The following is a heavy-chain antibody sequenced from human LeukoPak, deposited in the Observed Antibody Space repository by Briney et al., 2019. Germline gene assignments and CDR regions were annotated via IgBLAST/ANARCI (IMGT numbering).Heavy chain of an antibody. V-gene: IGHV3-21*01. J-gene: IGHJ4*02. CDR3: AGPRGTYNDYSGYFDY. CDR1: GITFSSYS. CDR2: ISSSSSYR. D-gene: IGHD3-16*01. Sequence: GGSLRLSCAASGITFSSYSMNWVRQALGKGLEWVSSISSSSSYRYYADSVKGRFTISRDNAKNSLYLQINSLKAEDTAVYYCAGPRGTYNDYSGYFDYWGQGTLVTVSS.